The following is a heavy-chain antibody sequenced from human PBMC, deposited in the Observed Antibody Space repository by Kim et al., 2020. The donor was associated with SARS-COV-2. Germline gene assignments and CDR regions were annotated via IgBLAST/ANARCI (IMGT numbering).Heavy chain of an antibody. Sequence: YTDSVKARFTISRDNSKNTLYLQMNSLRAEDTAVYYCAKGGRLRYFPFDYWGQGTLVTVSS. J-gene: IGHJ4*02. CDR3: AKGGRLRYFPFDY. V-gene: IGHV3-23*01. D-gene: IGHD3-9*01.